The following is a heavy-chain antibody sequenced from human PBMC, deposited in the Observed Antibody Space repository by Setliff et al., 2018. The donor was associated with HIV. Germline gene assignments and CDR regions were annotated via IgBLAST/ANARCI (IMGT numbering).Heavy chain of an antibody. CDR1: GGTFSSYA. CDR3: ARVFGVRQAFDN. V-gene: IGHV1-69*13. CDR2: IIPIFGTA. J-gene: IGHJ4*02. D-gene: IGHD3-10*02. Sequence: ASVKVSCKASGGTFSSYAISWVRQAPGQGLEWMGGIIPIFGTANYAQKFQGRVTITADESTSTAYMELSSLRSEDTAVYYCARVFGVRQAFDNWGQGTLVTVSS.